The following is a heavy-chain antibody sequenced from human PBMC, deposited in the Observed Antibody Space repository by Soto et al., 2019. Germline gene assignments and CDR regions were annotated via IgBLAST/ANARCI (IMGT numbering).Heavy chain of an antibody. Sequence: QVQLVESGGGVVQPGRSLRLSCAASGFTFSSYGMHWVRQAPGKGLEWVAVIWYDGSNKYYADSVKGRFTISRDNSKNMLYLQMNSLRAEDTAVYYCARTYLSSGWFGDAFDIWGQGTMLTVSS. D-gene: IGHD6-19*01. CDR2: IWYDGSNK. V-gene: IGHV3-33*01. J-gene: IGHJ3*02. CDR3: ARTYLSSGWFGDAFDI. CDR1: GFTFSSYG.